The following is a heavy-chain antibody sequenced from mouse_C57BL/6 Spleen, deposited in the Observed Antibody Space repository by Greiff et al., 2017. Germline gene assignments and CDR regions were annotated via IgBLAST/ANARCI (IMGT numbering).Heavy chain of an antibody. D-gene: IGHD2-3*01. CDR1: GFTFSDYG. Sequence: VQLQQSGGGLVKPGGSLKLSCAASGFTFSDYGMHWVRQAPEKGLEWVAYISSGSSTIYYADTVKGRFTISRDNAKNTLFLQMTSLRSEDTAMYYCALDGYFPYWGQGTLVTVSA. J-gene: IGHJ3*01. V-gene: IGHV5-17*01. CDR3: ALDGYFPY. CDR2: ISSGSSTI.